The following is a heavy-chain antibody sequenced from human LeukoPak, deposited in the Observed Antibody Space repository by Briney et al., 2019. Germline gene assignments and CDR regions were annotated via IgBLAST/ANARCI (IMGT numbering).Heavy chain of an antibody. CDR3: ARGGRIPSDVDY. Sequence: ASVKVSCKASGYTFTSYAMNWVRQAPGQGLEWMGWINTNTGNPTYPQGFTGRFVFSWDPSVSTAYLQISSLKAEDTAVYYCARGGRIPSDVDYWGQGTLVTVSS. CDR1: GYTFTSYA. V-gene: IGHV7-4-1*02. D-gene: IGHD2-15*01. CDR2: INTNTGNP. J-gene: IGHJ4*02.